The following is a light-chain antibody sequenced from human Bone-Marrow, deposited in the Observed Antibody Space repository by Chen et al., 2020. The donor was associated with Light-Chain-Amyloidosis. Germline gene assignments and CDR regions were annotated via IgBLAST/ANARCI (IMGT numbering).Light chain of an antibody. V-gene: IGLV6-57*01. Sequence: NFMLTQPHSVSESPGKTVIISCTRSSGSIATNYVQWYPQRPGSSPPTVIYEDDQRPSGVPHRFSGSIDRSSNSASLTISGLKTEDEADYYCQSYQGSSQGVFGGGTKLTVL. CDR1: SGSIATNY. CDR2: EDD. J-gene: IGLJ3*02. CDR3: QSYQGSSQGV.